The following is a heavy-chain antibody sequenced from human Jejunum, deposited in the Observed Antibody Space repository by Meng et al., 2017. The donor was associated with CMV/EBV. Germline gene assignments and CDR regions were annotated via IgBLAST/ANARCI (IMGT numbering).Heavy chain of an antibody. V-gene: IGHV3-73*01. CDR2: IRRKADGYAT. D-gene: IGHD2-15*01. J-gene: IGHJ6*02. Sequence: AMHWVRQASGKGPEWVGRIRRKADGYATAYAASVKGRFTVSRDDSKTTAYLQMNSLKTEDTAVYYCTRPVGDYCAGGSCYTQMDVWGQGTTVTVSS. CDR3: TRPVGDYCAGGSCYTQMDV. CDR1: A.